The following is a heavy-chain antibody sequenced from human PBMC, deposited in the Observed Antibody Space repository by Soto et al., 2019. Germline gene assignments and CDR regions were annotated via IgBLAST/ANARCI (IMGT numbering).Heavy chain of an antibody. CDR1: GYTFTGYY. Sequence: QVQLVQSGAEVKKPGASVKVSCKASGYTFTGYYIHWVRQAPGQGLEWMGWINPNIGGTSYSQKFQGWVTMTRDSSISTGYVELSRLRSDDTAVYYCARDNRPIMYYYVSGNKRDIDAFDIWGQGTMVTVSS. CDR3: ARDNRPIMYYYVSGNKRDIDAFDI. CDR2: INPNIGGT. D-gene: IGHD3-10*01. J-gene: IGHJ3*02. V-gene: IGHV1-2*04.